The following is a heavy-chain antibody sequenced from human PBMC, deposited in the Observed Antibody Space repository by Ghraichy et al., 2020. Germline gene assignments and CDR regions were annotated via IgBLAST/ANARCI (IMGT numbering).Heavy chain of an antibody. CDR1: GFSFSNFV. V-gene: IGHV3-23*01. CDR2: ISGSGDRT. D-gene: IGHD3-3*01. CDR3: AKTPLLEYLSPYYFDY. J-gene: IGHJ4*02. Sequence: GGSLRLSCVASGFSFSNFVMSWVRQAPGKGLEWVSGISGSGDRTYHADSVKGRFTISRDNPKNTLYLHMNSLRTEDTAVYFCAKTPLLEYLSPYYFDYWGQGALVTVSS.